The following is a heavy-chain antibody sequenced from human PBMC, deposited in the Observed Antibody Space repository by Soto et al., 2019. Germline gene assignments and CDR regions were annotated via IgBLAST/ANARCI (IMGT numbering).Heavy chain of an antibody. CDR3: VRANWNVDY. CDR2: ISSAGEYT. Sequence: PGGSLRLSWAASGFTFYRYYMTWVRQAPGEGLEWISYISSAGEYTDYADSVKGRFTISRDNARNSLFLQMNSLRVEDTAVYYCVRANWNVDYWGRGTLVNVAS. D-gene: IGHD1-1*01. CDR1: GFTFYRYY. V-gene: IGHV3-11*06. J-gene: IGHJ4*02.